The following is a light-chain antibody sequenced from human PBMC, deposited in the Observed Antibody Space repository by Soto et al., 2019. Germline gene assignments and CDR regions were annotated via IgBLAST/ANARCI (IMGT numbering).Light chain of an antibody. Sequence: DIQMTQSPSTLSASVGDRATITCRASQSTSSYLAWYQQNPGKAPKLLIYQASSLQNGVPSRFSGSGSGTEFSLTISSLQPDDFATYYCQQYSSHSTFGQGTKVDIK. CDR2: QAS. CDR1: QSTSSY. CDR3: QQYSSHST. J-gene: IGKJ1*01. V-gene: IGKV1-5*03.